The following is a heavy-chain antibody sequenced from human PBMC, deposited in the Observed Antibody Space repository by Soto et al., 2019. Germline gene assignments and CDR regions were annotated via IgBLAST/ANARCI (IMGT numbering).Heavy chain of an antibody. CDR1: GFTFRDYG. Sequence: QVQLVESGGGVVQPGRSLRLSCGASGFTFRDYGMHWVRQAPGKGLEWVAVIWNDGSNEEYAESVKGRFTISRDNSKDTLYLQMNSLRSEDTGVYFCATPRNGDDYFGLDVWVQGTTVIVSS. J-gene: IGHJ6*02. CDR3: ATPRNGDDYFGLDV. CDR2: IWNDGSNE. D-gene: IGHD2-8*01. V-gene: IGHV3-33*08.